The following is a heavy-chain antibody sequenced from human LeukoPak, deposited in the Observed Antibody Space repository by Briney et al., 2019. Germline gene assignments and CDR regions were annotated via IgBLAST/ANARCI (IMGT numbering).Heavy chain of an antibody. J-gene: IGHJ4*02. Sequence: GWALRLSCAASGFIFSSYAMSWVRQAPGKGLEWVSAISGSGGSTYYADSVKGRFTISRDNSKNTLYLQMNSLRAEDTAVYYCAKDQYCSSTSCQFDSWGQGTLVTVSS. D-gene: IGHD2-2*01. CDR1: GFIFSSYA. V-gene: IGHV3-23*01. CDR3: AKDQYCSSTSCQFDS. CDR2: ISGSGGST.